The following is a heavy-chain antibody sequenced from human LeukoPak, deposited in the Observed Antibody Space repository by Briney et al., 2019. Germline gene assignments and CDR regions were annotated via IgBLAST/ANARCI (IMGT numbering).Heavy chain of an antibody. J-gene: IGHJ4*02. V-gene: IGHV3-74*03. D-gene: IGHD2-15*01. CDR1: GFTFSGYW. CDR2: INTDGSST. CDR3: ARGGYCSGGICYGLDN. Sequence: GGSLRLSCAGSGFTFSGYWMHWVRQAPGKGLMWVSHINTDGSSTKYADSVKGRFTISRDNAKNTLYLQMNSLRAEDTAVYYCARGGYCSGGICYGLDNWGQGTLVTVSS.